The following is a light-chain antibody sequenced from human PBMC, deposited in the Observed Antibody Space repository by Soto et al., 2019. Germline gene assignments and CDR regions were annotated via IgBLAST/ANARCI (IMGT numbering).Light chain of an antibody. CDR2: DVR. V-gene: IGLV2-11*01. J-gene: IGLJ2*01. CDR3: CSYAGTYSVI. Sequence: QSALTQPPSVSGSPGQSVTISCSGTSSDIGGYSFVSWYQQNPGSTPKLIIFDVRNRPSGVPDRFSGSKSGNTASLTISGLQAEDEAQYFCCSYAGTYSVIFGGGTKLTVL. CDR1: SSDIGGYSF.